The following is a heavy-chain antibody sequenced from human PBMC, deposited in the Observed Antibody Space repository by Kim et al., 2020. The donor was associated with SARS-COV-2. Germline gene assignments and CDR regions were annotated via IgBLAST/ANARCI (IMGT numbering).Heavy chain of an antibody. CDR3: ARGGIYDFWSGYRLRGWFDP. CDR2: INHSGST. CDR1: GGSFSGYY. J-gene: IGHJ5*02. D-gene: IGHD3-3*01. V-gene: IGHV4-34*01. Sequence: SETLSLTCAVYGGSFSGYYWSWIRQPPGKGLEWIGEINHSGSTNYNPSLKSRVTISVDTSKNQFSLKLSSVTAADTAVYYCARGGIYDFWSGYRLRGWFDPWGQGTLVTVSS.